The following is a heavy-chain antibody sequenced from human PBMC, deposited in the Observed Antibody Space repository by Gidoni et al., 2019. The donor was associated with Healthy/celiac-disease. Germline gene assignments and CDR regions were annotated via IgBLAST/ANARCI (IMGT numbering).Heavy chain of an antibody. V-gene: IGHV3-30-3*01. CDR2: ISYDGSNK. D-gene: IGHD2-2*01. J-gene: IGHJ4*02. CDR1: GFTFSSYA. CDR3: ARDPGWDVVVPAAPPGFFDY. Sequence: QVQLVESGGGVVQPGRSLRLSCAASGFTFSSYAMHWVRQAPGKGLEGVAVISYDGSNKYYADSVKGRFTISRDNSKNTLYLQMNSLRAEDTAVYYCARDPGWDVVVPAAPPGFFDYWGQGTLVTVSS.